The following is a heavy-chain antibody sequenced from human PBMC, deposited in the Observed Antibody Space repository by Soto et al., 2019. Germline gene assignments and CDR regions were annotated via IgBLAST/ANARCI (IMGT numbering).Heavy chain of an antibody. J-gene: IGHJ3*02. CDR1: GGSISSGGYY. V-gene: IGHV4-31*03. Sequence: SETLSLTCTVSGGSISSGGYYWSWIRQHPGKGLEWIGYIYYSGSTYYGPSLKSRVTISVDTSKNQFSLKLSSVTAADTAVYYCARDRKYYYDSSGYYTEAFDIWGQGTMVTVSS. CDR3: ARDRKYYYDSSGYYTEAFDI. D-gene: IGHD3-22*01. CDR2: IYYSGST.